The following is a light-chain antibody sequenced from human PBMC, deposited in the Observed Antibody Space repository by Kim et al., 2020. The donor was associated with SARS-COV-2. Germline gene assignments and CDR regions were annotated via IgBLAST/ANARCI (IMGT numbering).Light chain of an antibody. CDR1: RSNLGRNS. CDR3: AAWDASLNVVV. Sequence: GQRGTIHGSGGRSNLGRNSVNWYQQLPGRAPKVLISKNDRRHSGVPDRFSGSKSGTSASLAISGLQSEDEADYYCAAWDASLNVVVFGGGTQLTVL. V-gene: IGLV1-44*01. J-gene: IGLJ2*01. CDR2: KND.